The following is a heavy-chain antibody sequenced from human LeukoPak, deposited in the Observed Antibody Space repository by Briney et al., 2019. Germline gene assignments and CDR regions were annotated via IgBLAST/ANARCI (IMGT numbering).Heavy chain of an antibody. CDR1: GGSISSYY. Sequence: SSETLSLTCTVSGGSISSYYWSWIRQPPGKGLEWIGYIYYSGSTYYNPSLKSRVTISVDTSKNQFSLKLSSVTAADTAVYYCARGYDSSGYYYRVGWFDPWGQGTLVTVSS. CDR3: ARGYDSSGYYYRVGWFDP. D-gene: IGHD3-22*01. V-gene: IGHV4-59*08. J-gene: IGHJ5*02. CDR2: IYYSGST.